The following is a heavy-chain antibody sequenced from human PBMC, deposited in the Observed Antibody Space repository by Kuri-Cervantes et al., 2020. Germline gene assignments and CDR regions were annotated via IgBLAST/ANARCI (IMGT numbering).Heavy chain of an antibody. D-gene: IGHD6-6*01. V-gene: IGHV3-69-1*01. J-gene: IGHJ2*01. Sequence: GESLKISCAASGFTFSVFGMNWVRQAPGKGLEWISYISGGNAIYYAESVRGRFTISRDNTKNSLYLQMNSLRAEDTAVYYCARDRNSSSWGVPWCFDLWGRGTLVTVSS. CDR3: ARDRNSSSWGVPWCFDL. CDR1: GFTFSVFG. CDR2: ISGGNAI.